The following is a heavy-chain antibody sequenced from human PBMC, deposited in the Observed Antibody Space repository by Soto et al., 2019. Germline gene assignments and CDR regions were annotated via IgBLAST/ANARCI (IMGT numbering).Heavy chain of an antibody. CDR1: GYSVTTDAR. CDR2: ISHSGTI. J-gene: IGHJ3*02. V-gene: IGHV4-4*02. D-gene: IGHD5-18*01. Sequence: TVHLKLSRLDSGYSVTTDARSNWVCQPPGRGLEWIGEISHSGTIIYNPSLKSRATISIDTSRNQFSLRLSAVTAADTAVYYCVRDHIDSSSTWAFDIWDQGTMVT. CDR3: VRDHIDSSSTWAFDI.